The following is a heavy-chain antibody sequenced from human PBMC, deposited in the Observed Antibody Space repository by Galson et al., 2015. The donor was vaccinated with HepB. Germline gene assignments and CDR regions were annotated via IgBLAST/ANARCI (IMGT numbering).Heavy chain of an antibody. CDR3: ARDPRDIVVVVAATPDYYYYYMDV. V-gene: IGHV3-30-3*01. Sequence: SLRLSCAASGFTFSSYAMHWVRQAPGKGLEWVAVISYDGSNKYYADSVKGRFTISRDNSKNTLYLQMNSLRAEDTAVYYCARDPRDIVVVVAATPDYYYYYMDVWGKGTTVTVSS. CDR2: ISYDGSNK. J-gene: IGHJ6*03. D-gene: IGHD2-15*01. CDR1: GFTFSSYA.